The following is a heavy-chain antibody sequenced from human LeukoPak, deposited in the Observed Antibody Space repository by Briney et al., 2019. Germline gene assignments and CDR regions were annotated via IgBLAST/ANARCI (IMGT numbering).Heavy chain of an antibody. CDR3: ASTVLTGDYSDAFDI. Sequence: GETLKISCKGSGYSFTSYWIGWVRQMPGKGLEWMGIIYPGDSDTRYSPSFQGQVTISADKSISTAYLQWSSLKASDTAMYYCASTVLTGDYSDAFDIWGQGTMVTVSS. CDR2: IYPGDSDT. D-gene: IGHD7-27*01. V-gene: IGHV5-51*01. CDR1: GYSFTSYW. J-gene: IGHJ3*02.